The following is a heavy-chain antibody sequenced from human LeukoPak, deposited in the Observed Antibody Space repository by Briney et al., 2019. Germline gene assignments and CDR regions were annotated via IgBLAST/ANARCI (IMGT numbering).Heavy chain of an antibody. CDR3: SWIRGALGYYYMDV. J-gene: IGHJ6*03. CDR1: GFTFSDYW. V-gene: IGHV3-15*01. CDR2: IKSKGSGGTT. D-gene: IGHD3-10*01. Sequence: GGSLRLSCAASGFTFSDYWMSWVRQAPGKGLEWVGRIKSKGSGGTTDYAAPVKDRFTISRDDLENTVHLQMSSLKTEDTAVYYCSWIRGALGYYYMDVWGKGTPVTISS.